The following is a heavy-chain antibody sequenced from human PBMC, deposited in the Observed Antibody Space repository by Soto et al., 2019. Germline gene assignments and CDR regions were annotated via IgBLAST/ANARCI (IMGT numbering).Heavy chain of an antibody. CDR1: GGSISSSNW. CDR2: IYHSGST. V-gene: IGHV4-4*02. Sequence: QVQLQESGPGLVKPSGTLSLTCAVSGGSISSSNWWSWVRQPPGKGLEWIGEIYHSGSTNYNPSLQHRATISVDKSKNQFSRKLSSVTAADTAVYYCARRYSSGWYEPPDYWGQGTLVTVSS. D-gene: IGHD6-19*01. J-gene: IGHJ4*02. CDR3: ARRYSSGWYEPPDY.